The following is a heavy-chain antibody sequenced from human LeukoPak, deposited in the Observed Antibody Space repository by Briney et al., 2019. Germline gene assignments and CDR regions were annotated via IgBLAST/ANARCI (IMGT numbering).Heavy chain of an antibody. CDR1: GFTFGDYA. CDR3: TRDPHYYHGNPHYF. Sequence: NPGGSLRLSCTASGFTFGDYALSWFRQAPGKGLEWLSFIRSKDHGGTTEYAASVKGRFTISRDDSNSIAYLQMNSLIIEDTAVYFCTRDPHYYHGNPHYFWGQGTRVTVSS. D-gene: IGHD4-23*01. J-gene: IGHJ4*02. V-gene: IGHV3-49*05. CDR2: IRSKDHGGTT.